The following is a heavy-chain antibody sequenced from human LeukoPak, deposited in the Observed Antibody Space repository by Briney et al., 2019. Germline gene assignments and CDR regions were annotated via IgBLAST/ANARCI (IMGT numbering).Heavy chain of an antibody. CDR3: ARDWGYCSGGSCYTPRDYYYYMDV. J-gene: IGHJ6*03. Sequence: GRSLRLSCAASGFTFSSYAMHWVRQAPGKGLEWVAVISYDGSNKYYADSVKGRFTISRDNSKNTLYLKMNSLRAEDTAVYYCARDWGYCSGGSCYTPRDYYYYMDVWGKGTTVTVSS. D-gene: IGHD2-15*01. CDR2: ISYDGSNK. V-gene: IGHV3-30*04. CDR1: GFTFSSYA.